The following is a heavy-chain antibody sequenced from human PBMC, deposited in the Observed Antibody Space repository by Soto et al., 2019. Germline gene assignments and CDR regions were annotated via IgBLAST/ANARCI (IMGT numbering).Heavy chain of an antibody. Sequence: ASVKVSCKASGYTFTSYGISWVRQAPGQGLEWMGWISTYNGNTNFTQEFQGRVTITRDTSASTAYMELNSLRSEDTAVYYCARSSSYYFIDDYWGQGTLVTVSS. CDR1: GYTFTSYG. CDR3: ARSSSYYFIDDY. CDR2: ISTYNGNT. J-gene: IGHJ4*02. V-gene: IGHV1-18*01. D-gene: IGHD3-22*01.